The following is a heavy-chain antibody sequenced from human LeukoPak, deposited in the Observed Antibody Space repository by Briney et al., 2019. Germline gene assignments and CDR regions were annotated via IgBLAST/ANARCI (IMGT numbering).Heavy chain of an antibody. CDR2: ISSSSSYI. D-gene: IGHD3-3*01. CDR3: ATIVRESGVGY. CDR1: GLTFSSYS. J-gene: IGHJ4*02. V-gene: IGHV3-21*01. Sequence: GGSLRLSCAAFGLTFSSYSMNWVRQAPGKGLEWVSSISSSSSYIYYADSVKGRFTISRDNAKNSLYLQMNSLRAEDTAVYYCATIVRESGVGYWGQGTLVTVSS.